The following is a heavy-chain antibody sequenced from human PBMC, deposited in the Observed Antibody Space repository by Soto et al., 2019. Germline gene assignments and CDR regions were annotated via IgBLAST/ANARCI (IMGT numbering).Heavy chain of an antibody. V-gene: IGHV1-2*04. J-gene: IGHJ3*02. CDR1: GYTFTGYY. D-gene: IGHD6-13*01. CDR3: ARISRNAAAAGRVNDAFDI. Sequence: ASVKVSCKASGYTFTGYYMHWVRQAPGQGLEWMGWINPNSGGTNYAQKFQGWVTMTRDTSISTAYMELSRLRSDDTAVYYCARISRNAAAAGRVNDAFDIWGQGTMVTVSS. CDR2: INPNSGGT.